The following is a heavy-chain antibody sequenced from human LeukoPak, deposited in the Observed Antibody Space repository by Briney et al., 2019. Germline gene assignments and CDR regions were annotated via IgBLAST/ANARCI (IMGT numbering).Heavy chain of an antibody. Sequence: PSETLSLTCTVSGYSISSGYYWGWIRQPPGKGLEWIGSIYHSGSTYYNPSLKSRVTISVDTSKNQFSLKLSSVTAADTAVYYWARPPKTSGSYRDYGGREPLVTVSS. V-gene: IGHV4-38-2*02. CDR1: GYSISSGYY. D-gene: IGHD1-26*01. CDR3: ARPPKTSGSYRDY. J-gene: IGHJ4*02. CDR2: IYHSGST.